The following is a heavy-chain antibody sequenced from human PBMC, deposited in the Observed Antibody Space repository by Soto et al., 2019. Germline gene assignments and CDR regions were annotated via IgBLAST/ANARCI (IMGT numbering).Heavy chain of an antibody. V-gene: IGHV1-46*01. J-gene: IGHJ6*02. CDR1: GYTFTSYY. Sequence: ASVKVSCKASGYTFTSYYIHWVRQAPGQGLEWMGIINPSGGSTSYAQKFQGRVTTTRDTSTSTVYMELSSLRSEDTAVYYCARSGGDSSGYYYGGDYYYGMDVWGQGTTVTVSS. CDR3: ARSGGDSSGYYYGGDYYYGMDV. D-gene: IGHD3-22*01. CDR2: INPSGGST.